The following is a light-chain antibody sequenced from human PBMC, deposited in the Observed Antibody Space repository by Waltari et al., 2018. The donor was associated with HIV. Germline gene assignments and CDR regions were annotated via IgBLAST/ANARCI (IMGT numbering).Light chain of an antibody. V-gene: IGLV1-40*01. Sequence: QSVLTQPPSVSGAPGQRVTISCTGSSSNIGAGSDVPWYQQIPETAPKLRLYGTSHRPSGVPDRFSGSKSGTSASLAITGLQAEDEADYYCQSYDSSLSVWVFGGGTKLTVL. CDR2: GTS. J-gene: IGLJ3*02. CDR1: SSNIGAGSD. CDR3: QSYDSSLSVWV.